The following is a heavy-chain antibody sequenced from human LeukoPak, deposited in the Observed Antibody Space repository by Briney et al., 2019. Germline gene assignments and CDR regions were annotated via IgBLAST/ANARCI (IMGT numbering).Heavy chain of an antibody. Sequence: SETLSLTCTVSGGTISYHYWSWIRQPPGKGLEWIGYIYYSGSTNYNPSLKSRVTMSVDTSKNQFSLKLSSVTAADAAVYYCARENPDTGSYDAFDIWGQGTMATVSS. CDR1: GGTISYHY. J-gene: IGHJ3*02. V-gene: IGHV4-59*11. D-gene: IGHD2-8*02. CDR2: IYYSGST. CDR3: ARENPDTGSYDAFDI.